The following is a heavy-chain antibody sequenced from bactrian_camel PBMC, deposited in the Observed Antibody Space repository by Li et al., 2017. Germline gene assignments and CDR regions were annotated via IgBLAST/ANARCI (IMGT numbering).Heavy chain of an antibody. V-gene: IGHV3S57*01. D-gene: IGHD6*01. CDR1: GRTYSKWC. CDR3: TRARFEGRWYSALGS. J-gene: IGHJ4*01. Sequence: HVQLVESGGGSVQAGGSLRLSCAASGRTYSKWCMGWFRQISGKEREGLATIDSRGITAYADSVRGRFTISKDNVLNILYLQMDNLKPEDTAVYYCTRARFEGRWYSALGSWGQGTQVTVS. CDR2: IDSRGIT.